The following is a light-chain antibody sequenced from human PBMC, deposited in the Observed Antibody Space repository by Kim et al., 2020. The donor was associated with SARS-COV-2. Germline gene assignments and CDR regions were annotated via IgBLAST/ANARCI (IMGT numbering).Light chain of an antibody. CDR3: QQSYSIPIT. CDR1: QNIRNY. J-gene: IGKJ5*01. V-gene: IGKV1-39*01. Sequence: AYVGDRVTITCRASQNIRNYLNWYQQKPGKAPKVLSYTASSLQTGVPSRFVGSGSGTDFTLSINSLQPEDFATYFCQQSYSIPITFGQGTRLEIK. CDR2: TAS.